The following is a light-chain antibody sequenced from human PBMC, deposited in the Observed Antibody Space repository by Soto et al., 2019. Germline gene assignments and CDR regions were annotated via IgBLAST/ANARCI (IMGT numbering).Light chain of an antibody. CDR1: QSVSSSN. J-gene: IGKJ5*01. Sequence: EIVLTQSPGTLSLSPGERATLSCRANQSVSSSNLAWYQQHPGHAPSLLIFVASRRATSVTDRFSGSGSGTDFTLTISRLEHEDFAVYYCQHYSNSAITFGPGTRLEIK. V-gene: IGKV3-20*01. CDR2: VAS. CDR3: QHYSNSAIT.